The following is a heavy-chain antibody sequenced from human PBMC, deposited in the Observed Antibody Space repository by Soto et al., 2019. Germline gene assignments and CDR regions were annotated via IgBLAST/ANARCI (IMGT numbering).Heavy chain of an antibody. V-gene: IGHV1-69*13. CDR2: IIPIFGTA. J-gene: IGHJ6*02. CDR1: GGTFSSYA. CDR3: GRYRNIVATIYNYYGMDV. D-gene: IGHD5-12*01. Sequence: GASVKVSCKASGGTFSSYAISWVRQAPGQGLEWMGGIIPIFGTANYAQKFQGRVTITADESTSTAYMELSSLRSEDTAVYYRGRYRNIVATIYNYYGMDVWGQGTTVTVSS.